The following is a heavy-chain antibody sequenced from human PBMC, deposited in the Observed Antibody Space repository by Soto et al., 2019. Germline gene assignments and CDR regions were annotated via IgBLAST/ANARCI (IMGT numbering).Heavy chain of an antibody. V-gene: IGHV3-66*01. CDR1: GLTVSNNY. J-gene: IGHJ4*02. D-gene: IGHD1-1*01. CDR3: ARDRYYYFDY. CDR2: LYSDGRT. Sequence: GGSLRLSCAASGLTVSNNYMIWVRQAPGKRLEWVSVLYSDGRTYYADSVKGRFTISRDNSKNTLYLQLNGLRVEDTAVYYCARDRYYYFDYWGQGTLVTVSS.